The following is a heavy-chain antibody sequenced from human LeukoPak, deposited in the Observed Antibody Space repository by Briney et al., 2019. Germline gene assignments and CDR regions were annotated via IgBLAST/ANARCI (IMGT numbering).Heavy chain of an antibody. CDR3: ARDLGIAATTDY. V-gene: IGHV4-30-4*01. D-gene: IGHD6-13*01. J-gene: IGHJ4*02. Sequence: SQTLSLTCTVSGGSISSGDYYWSWIRQPPGKGLEWIGYIYYSGSTYYNPSLKSRVTISVDTSKNQFSLKLSSVTAADTAVYYCARDLGIAATTDYWGQGTLVTHSS. CDR2: IYYSGST. CDR1: GGSISSGDYY.